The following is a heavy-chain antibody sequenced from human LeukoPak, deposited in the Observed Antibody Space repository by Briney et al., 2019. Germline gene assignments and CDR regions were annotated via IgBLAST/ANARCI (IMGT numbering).Heavy chain of an antibody. CDR1: GGTFSSYA. Sequence: EASVKVSCKASGGTFSSYAISWVRQAPGQGLEWMGGIIPIFGTANYAQKFQGRVTITADESTSTAYMELSSLRSEDTAVYYCATPYDFWSGYYPYRGQGTLVTVSS. J-gene: IGHJ4*02. CDR3: ATPYDFWSGYYPY. V-gene: IGHV1-69*13. CDR2: IIPIFGTA. D-gene: IGHD3-3*01.